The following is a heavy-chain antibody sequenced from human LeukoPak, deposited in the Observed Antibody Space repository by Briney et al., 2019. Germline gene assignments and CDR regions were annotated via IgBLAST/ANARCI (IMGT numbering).Heavy chain of an antibody. D-gene: IGHD4-11*01. CDR3: ARVGVYSNYDY. V-gene: IGHV3-64*01. CDR2: ISSNGGST. CDR1: GFTFSSYA. Sequence: PGRSLRLSCAASGFTFSSYAMHWVRQAPGKGLKYVSAISSNGGSTCYANSVEGRFTISRDNSKNTLYLQMGSLREEDMAVYYCARVGVYSNYDYWGQGTLVTVSS. J-gene: IGHJ4*02.